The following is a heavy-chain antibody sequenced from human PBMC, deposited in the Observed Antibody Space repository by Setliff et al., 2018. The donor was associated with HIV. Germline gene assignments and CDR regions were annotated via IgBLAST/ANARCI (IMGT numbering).Heavy chain of an antibody. CDR2: VTPILHTT. V-gene: IGHV1-69*10. Sequence: ASVKVSCQSSGDTFSTYVFTWVRQAPGKGLEWMGGVTPILHTTNYAHKFQGRVTITADISTRTVYMELSSLTSEDTAIYYCARDHQTMLWLDYWGKGTLVTVSS. D-gene: IGHD2-21*01. CDR1: GDTFSTYV. CDR3: ARDHQTMLWLDY. J-gene: IGHJ4*02.